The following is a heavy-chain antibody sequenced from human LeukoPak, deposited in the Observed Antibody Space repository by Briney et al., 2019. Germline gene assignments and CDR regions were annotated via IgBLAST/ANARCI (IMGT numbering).Heavy chain of an antibody. CDR3: ARTHDYGDYLVDY. CDR2: INHSGST. J-gene: IGHJ4*02. D-gene: IGHD4-17*01. CDR1: GGSFSGYY. Sequence: SETLSLTCAVYGGSFSGYYWSWIRQPPGKGLEWIGEINHSGSTNYNPSLKSRVTISVDTSKNQFSLKLSSVTAADTAVYYCARTHDYGDYLVDYWGQGTLVTVSS. V-gene: IGHV4-34*01.